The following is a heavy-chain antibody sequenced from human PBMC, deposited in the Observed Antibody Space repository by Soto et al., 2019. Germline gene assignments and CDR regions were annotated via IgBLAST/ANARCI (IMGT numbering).Heavy chain of an antibody. CDR2: ISYDGSNK. V-gene: IGHV3-30*18. D-gene: IGHD3-3*01. Sequence: PGGSLRLSCAAAGFTCSSYGMHCVRQAPGKGLEWVAVISYDGSNKYYADSVKGRFTISRDNSKNTLYLQMNSLRAEDTAVYYCAKGKPIDSDFWSGNDYWAQGTPLTVSS. J-gene: IGHJ4*02. CDR1: GFTCSSYG. CDR3: AKGKPIDSDFWSGNDY.